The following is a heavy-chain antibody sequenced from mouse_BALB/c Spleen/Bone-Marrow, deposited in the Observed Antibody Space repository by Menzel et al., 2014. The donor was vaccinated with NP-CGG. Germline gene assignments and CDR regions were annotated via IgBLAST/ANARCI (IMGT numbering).Heavy chain of an antibody. CDR1: GFSLTSYG. D-gene: IGHD2-12*01. CDR3: ARSSPTTWAMDY. V-gene: IGHV2-6*02. J-gene: IGHJ4*01. CDR2: IWSDGST. Sequence: VKLMESGPGLVAPSQSLSITCTVSGFSLTSYGVHWVRQPPGKGPEWLVVIWSDGSTTYNSALKSRLSISKDNSKSQVFLKMNSLQTDDTAMYYCARSSPTTWAMDYWGQGTSVTVSS.